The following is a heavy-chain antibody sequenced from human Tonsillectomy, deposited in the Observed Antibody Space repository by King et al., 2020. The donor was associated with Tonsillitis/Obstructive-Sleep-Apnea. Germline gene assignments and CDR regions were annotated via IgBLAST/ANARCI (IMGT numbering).Heavy chain of an antibody. CDR3: ARDSMSHYFDSSAYYTFAY. Sequence: HVQLVESGAEVKKPGASVKVSCKASGYFFTSYGISWVRQAPGQGLEWMGWISAYNGDTNYAQKLQGRVTMTTDTSTSTAYMELRSLRSDDTAVYYCARDSMSHYFDSSAYYTFAYWGQGTLVTVSS. D-gene: IGHD3-22*01. CDR1: GYFFTSYG. CDR2: ISAYNGDT. J-gene: IGHJ4*02. V-gene: IGHV1-18*01.